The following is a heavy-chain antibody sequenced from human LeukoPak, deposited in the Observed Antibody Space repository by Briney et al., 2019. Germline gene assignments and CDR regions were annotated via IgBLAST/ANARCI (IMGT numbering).Heavy chain of an antibody. D-gene: IGHD6-19*01. Sequence: PGGSLRLSCAASRFTFSNYWMSWVRQAPGKGLEWVANIKQDGSEKYYVDSVKGRFTISRDNAKNSLYLHMNSLRAEDTAVYYCANSRSGWYAHDAFDIWGQGTMVTVSS. CDR2: IKQDGSEK. J-gene: IGHJ3*02. CDR1: RFTFSNYW. CDR3: ANSRSGWYAHDAFDI. V-gene: IGHV3-7*01.